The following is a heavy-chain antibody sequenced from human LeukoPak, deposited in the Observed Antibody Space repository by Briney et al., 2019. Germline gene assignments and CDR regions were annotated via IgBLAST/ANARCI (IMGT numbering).Heavy chain of an antibody. CDR3: ARDGRFIVADYYYGMDV. CDR2: INSANGNT. Sequence: ASVKVSCKASGYTFANYAMHWVRQAPGQSLEWMGWINSANGNTKYSQKFQGRVTITRDTSASTAYMELSSLRSEGTAVYYCARDGRFIVADYYYGMDVWGQGTTVTVSS. V-gene: IGHV1-3*04. D-gene: IGHD1-26*01. CDR1: GYTFANYA. J-gene: IGHJ6*02.